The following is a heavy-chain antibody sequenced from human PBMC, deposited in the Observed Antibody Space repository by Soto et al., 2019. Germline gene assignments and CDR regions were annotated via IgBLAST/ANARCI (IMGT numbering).Heavy chain of an antibody. Sequence: QVQLQESGPGLVKPSQTLSLTCTVSGGSISSGGYYWSWIRQHPGKGLEWIWYIYYSGSTYYNPSLKIRVTISVDTSKNQFSLKLSSVTAADTAVYYCARARDNWNYFRYFDYWGQGTLVTVSS. CDR3: ARARDNWNYFRYFDY. D-gene: IGHD1-7*01. J-gene: IGHJ4*02. CDR1: GGSISSGGYY. V-gene: IGHV4-31*03. CDR2: IYYSGST.